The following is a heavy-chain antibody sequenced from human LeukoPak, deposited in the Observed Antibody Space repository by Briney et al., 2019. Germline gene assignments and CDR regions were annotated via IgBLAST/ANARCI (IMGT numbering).Heavy chain of an antibody. D-gene: IGHD5-18*01. V-gene: IGHV3-74*01. Sequence: GGSLRLSCAASGFTFSSYWMHWVRQAPGKGLVWVSRIKSDGSTTTYADSVEGRFTISRDNAKNTLYLQMNSLRAEDTAVYYCARVVDTHFDYWGQGTLVTVSS. CDR2: IKSDGSTT. J-gene: IGHJ4*02. CDR1: GFTFSSYW. CDR3: ARVVDTHFDY.